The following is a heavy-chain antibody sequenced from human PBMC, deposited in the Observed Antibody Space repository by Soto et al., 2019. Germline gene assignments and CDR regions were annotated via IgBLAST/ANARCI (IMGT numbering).Heavy chain of an antibody. D-gene: IGHD4-4*01. CDR3: AKLGTTVTTDYYYGMDV. CDR1: SYA. J-gene: IGHJ6*02. V-gene: IGHV1-69*01. Sequence: SYAMRWALQSTKQGLEWMGGIIPIFGTANYAQKFQGRVTITADEPTSTAYMELSSLRSEDTAVYYCAKLGTTVTTDYYYGMDVWGQGTTVTVSS. CDR2: IIPIFGTA.